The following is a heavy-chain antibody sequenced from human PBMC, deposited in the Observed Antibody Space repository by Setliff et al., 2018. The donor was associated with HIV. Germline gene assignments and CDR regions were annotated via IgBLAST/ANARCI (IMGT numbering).Heavy chain of an antibody. CDR2: IIPIFGTT. J-gene: IGHJ1*01. D-gene: IGHD4-17*01. CDR1: GHTFSNYD. Sequence: GASVKVSCKASGHTFSNYDVSWVRRATGQGLEWMGGIIPIFGTTTYAQMFQGRVTMTADESTSTAYMELRSLRSDDTAVYYCARDHGMWDYGGNVLLREYFLHWGQGTLVTVSS. CDR3: ARDHGMWDYGGNVLLREYFLH. V-gene: IGHV1-69*13.